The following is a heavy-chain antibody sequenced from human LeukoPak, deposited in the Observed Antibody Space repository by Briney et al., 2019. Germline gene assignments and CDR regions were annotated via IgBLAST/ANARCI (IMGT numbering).Heavy chain of an antibody. J-gene: IGHJ4*02. CDR3: ARDQGELLIDY. V-gene: IGHV4-59*01. Sequence: SETLSLTCTVSGGSISSYYWSWIRQPPGKGLEWIGYIYYSGSTNYNPSLKSRVTISVDTSTNQFSLKLSSVTAADTAVYYCARDQGELLIDYWGQGTLVTVSS. CDR1: GGSISSYY. CDR2: IYYSGST. D-gene: IGHD1-26*01.